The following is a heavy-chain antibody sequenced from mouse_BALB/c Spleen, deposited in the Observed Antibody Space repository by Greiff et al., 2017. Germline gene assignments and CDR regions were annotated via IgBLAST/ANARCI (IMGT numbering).Heavy chain of an antibody. J-gene: IGHJ3*01. CDR3: ARVLFPITTVVATPAWFAY. CDR2: INPSSGYT. Sequence: QVQLQQSGAELARPGASVKMSCKASGYTFTSYTMHWVKQRPGQGLEWIGYINPSSGYTNYNQKFKDKATLTADKSSSTAYMQLSSLTSEDSAVYYCARVLFPITTVVATPAWFAYWGQGTLVTVSA. CDR1: GYTFTSYT. V-gene: IGHV1-4*01. D-gene: IGHD1-1*01.